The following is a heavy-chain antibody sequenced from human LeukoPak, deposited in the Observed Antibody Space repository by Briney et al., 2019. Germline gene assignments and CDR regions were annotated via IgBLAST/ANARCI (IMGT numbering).Heavy chain of an antibody. CDR1: GYSISSGYY. CDR3: ARSPTIPPPDYYFDY. V-gene: IGHV4-38-2*01. D-gene: IGHD2-21*01. Sequence: PSETLSLTCAVSGYSISSGYYWGWIRQPPGKGLEWIGSIYHSGSTNYNPSLKSRVTISVDTSKNQFSLKLSSVTAADTAVYYCARSPTIPPPDYYFDYWGQGTLVTVSS. J-gene: IGHJ4*02. CDR2: IYHSGST.